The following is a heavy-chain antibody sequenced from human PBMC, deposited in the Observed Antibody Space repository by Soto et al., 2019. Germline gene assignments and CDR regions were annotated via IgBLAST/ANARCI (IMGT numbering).Heavy chain of an antibody. V-gene: IGHV3-74*01. Sequence: EVQLVESGGGLVQPGGSLRLSCAASGFTFSSYWMHWVRQAPGKGLVWVSRINNDGSSTSYADSVKGRFTMSRDNAQNTLYLQMNSLGAEDTAVYYCARDVHLQSFDYWGQGTLVTVSS. CDR3: ARDVHLQSFDY. CDR2: INNDGSST. CDR1: GFTFSSYW. J-gene: IGHJ4*02.